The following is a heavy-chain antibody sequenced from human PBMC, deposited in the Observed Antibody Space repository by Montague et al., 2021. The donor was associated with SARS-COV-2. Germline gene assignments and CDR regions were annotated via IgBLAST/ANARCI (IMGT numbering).Heavy chain of an antibody. D-gene: IGHD3-9*01. Sequence: SETLSLTCTVSGGSISSSSYYWGWIRQPPGKGLEWIGSIHYSGSTYYNPSLKSRVTISVDTSKNQFSLKLSSVTAADTAVYYCATYYDILIGYYIDAFDIWGQGTMVTVSS. CDR2: IHYSGST. CDR3: ATYYDILIGYYIDAFDI. CDR1: GGSISSSSYY. J-gene: IGHJ3*02. V-gene: IGHV4-39*01.